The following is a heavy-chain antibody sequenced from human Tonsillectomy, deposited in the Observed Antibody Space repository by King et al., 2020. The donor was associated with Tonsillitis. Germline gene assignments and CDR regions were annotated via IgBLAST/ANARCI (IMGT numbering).Heavy chain of an antibody. V-gene: IGHV1-18*01. Sequence: QLVQSGAEVKTPGASVKVSCKASGYTFTRFDINWVRHAPGQGLEWMGWISAYHDNTSYAQKLQGRVTMTTDTSTSTAYMELRSLRSVDTAVYYCARGFAALDYDFWSGYPSFDSWGQGTLVTVSS. CDR3: ARGFAALDYDFWSGYPSFDS. CDR1: GYTFTRFD. CDR2: ISAYHDNT. J-gene: IGHJ4*02. D-gene: IGHD3-3*01.